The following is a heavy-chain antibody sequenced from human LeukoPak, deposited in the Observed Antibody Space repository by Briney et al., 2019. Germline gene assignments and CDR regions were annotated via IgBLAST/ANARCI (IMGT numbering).Heavy chain of an antibody. CDR3: ARATEYSSSWFDP. V-gene: IGHV4-30-4*01. CDR1: GGSISSGDYY. Sequence: SETLSLTCTVSGGSISSGDYYWSWIRQPPGKGLEWIGYIYYSGSTYYNPSLKSRVTISVDTSKNQFPLKLSSVTAADTAVYYCARATEYSSSWFDPWGQGTLVTVSS. CDR2: IYYSGST. J-gene: IGHJ5*02. D-gene: IGHD6-6*01.